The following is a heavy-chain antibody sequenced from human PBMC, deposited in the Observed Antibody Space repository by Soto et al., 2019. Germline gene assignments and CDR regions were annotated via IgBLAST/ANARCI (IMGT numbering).Heavy chain of an antibody. CDR2: ISYSGST. V-gene: IGHV4-59*01. CDR1: GGSIISGY. D-gene: IGHD6-13*01. CDR3: ARDSIAAAGDAFDI. Sequence: SETLSLTCTVSGGSIISGYWSWIRQPPGKGLEWIGYISYSGSTNYNPSLKSRVTMSVDTSKNQFSLKLSSVTAADTAVYYCARDSIAAAGDAFDIWGQGTMVTVSS. J-gene: IGHJ3*02.